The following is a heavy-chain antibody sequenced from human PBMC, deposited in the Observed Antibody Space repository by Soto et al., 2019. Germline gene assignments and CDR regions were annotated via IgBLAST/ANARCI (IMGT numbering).Heavy chain of an antibody. V-gene: IGHV4-34*01. CDR2: INHSGST. D-gene: IGHD3-3*01. CDR3: ARLRFLEWLGHYYYYYGMDV. J-gene: IGHJ6*02. Sequence: SETLSLTCAVYGGSFSGYYWSWIRQPPGKGLEWIGEINHSGSTNYNPFLKSRVTISVDTSKNQFSLKLSSVTAADTAVYYCARLRFLEWLGHYYYYYGMDVWGQGTTVTVSS. CDR1: GGSFSGYY.